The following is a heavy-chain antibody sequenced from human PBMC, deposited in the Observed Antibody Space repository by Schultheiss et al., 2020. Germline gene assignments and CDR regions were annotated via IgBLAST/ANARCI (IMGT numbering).Heavy chain of an antibody. J-gene: IGHJ6*02. V-gene: IGHV4-61*01. CDR1: GGSVSSGSYY. Sequence: SETLSLTCTVSGGSVSSGSYYWSWIRQPPGKGLEWIGYIYYSGSTNYNPSLKSRVTISVDTSKNQFSLKLSSVTAADTAVYYCARDRNYYGMDVWGQGTTVTVSS. CDR3: ARDRNYYGMDV. CDR2: IYYSGST.